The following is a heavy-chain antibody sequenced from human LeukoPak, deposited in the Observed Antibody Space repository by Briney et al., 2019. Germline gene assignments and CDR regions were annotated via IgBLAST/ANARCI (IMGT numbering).Heavy chain of an antibody. D-gene: IGHD6-19*01. V-gene: IGHV3-48*03. Sequence: PGGSLRLSCAASGFTFSSYEMNWVRQAPGKGLEWVSYISSSGSTIYYADSVKGRFTISRDNAKNSLYLQMNSLGAEDTAVYYCAREVYVPGIAVAGKNWGQGTLVTVSS. CDR1: GFTFSSYE. J-gene: IGHJ4*02. CDR2: ISSSGSTI. CDR3: AREVYVPGIAVAGKN.